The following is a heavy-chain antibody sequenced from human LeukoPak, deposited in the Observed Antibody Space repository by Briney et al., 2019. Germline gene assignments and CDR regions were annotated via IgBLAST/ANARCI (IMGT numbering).Heavy chain of an antibody. CDR3: ARGPPRGKYYYMDV. CDR2: IGTASDT. Sequence: AEGSLRLSCAASGFTFSSFDMHWVRQPTGQGLEWVSTIGTASDTYYPGSVEGRFTLSRDNAKNSLYLQMNSLTAGDTAVYYCARGPPRGKYYYMDVWGKGTTVTVSS. D-gene: IGHD1-1*01. CDR1: GFTFSSFD. V-gene: IGHV3-13*01. J-gene: IGHJ6*03.